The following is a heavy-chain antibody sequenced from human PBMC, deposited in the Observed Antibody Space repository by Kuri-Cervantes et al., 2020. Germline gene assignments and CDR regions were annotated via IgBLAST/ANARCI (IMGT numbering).Heavy chain of an antibody. D-gene: IGHD1-1*01. CDR1: GFTVSSYG. J-gene: IGHJ6*03. CDR2: ISYDGSNK. CDR3: AREYRYYYYYMDV. V-gene: IGHV3-30*03. Sequence: GESLKISCAASGFTVSSYGMHWVRQAPGKGLEWVAVISYDGSNKYYADSVKGRFTISRDNSKNTLYLQMNSLRAEDTAVYYCAREYRYYYYYMDVWGKGTTVTVSS.